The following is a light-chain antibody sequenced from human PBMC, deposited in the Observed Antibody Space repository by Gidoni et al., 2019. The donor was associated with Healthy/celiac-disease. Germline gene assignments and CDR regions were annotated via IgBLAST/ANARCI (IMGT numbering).Light chain of an antibody. CDR3: QQYNSYPFT. J-gene: IGKJ3*01. V-gene: IGKV1-5*01. Sequence: DIQMTQSPSTLSASVGDRVTITCRASQSISSWLDWYQQKPGKAPKILIYDASSLESGVPSRFSGRGSGTEFTLTISSLQPDDFATYYCQQYNSYPFTFGPGTKVDIK. CDR1: QSISSW. CDR2: DAS.